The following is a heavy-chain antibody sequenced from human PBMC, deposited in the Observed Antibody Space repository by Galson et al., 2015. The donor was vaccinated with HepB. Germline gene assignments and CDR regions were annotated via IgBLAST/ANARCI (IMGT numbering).Heavy chain of an antibody. CDR2: IKQDGSEK. Sequence: LRLSCAASGFTFSNYWMSWVRQAPGKGLEWVANIKQDGSEKYYVDSVKGRFTISRDNAKNSLYLQMNSLRAEDTAVYYCARVAAAGTRYYGMDVWGQGTTVTVSS. V-gene: IGHV3-7*03. CDR3: ARVAAAGTRYYGMDV. D-gene: IGHD6-13*01. J-gene: IGHJ6*02. CDR1: GFTFSNYW.